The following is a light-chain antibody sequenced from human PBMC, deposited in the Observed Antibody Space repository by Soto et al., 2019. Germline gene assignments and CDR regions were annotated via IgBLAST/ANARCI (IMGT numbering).Light chain of an antibody. CDR2: DAS. CDR1: QSVSSY. V-gene: IGKV3-11*01. CDR3: QQRSNWPWT. Sequence: EIVLTQSPATLSLSPGERATLSCRASQSVSSYLAWYQQKPGQAPRLLIYDASNMATGIPARFSGSGSGTDFTLTISSLEPEDFAVYYCQQRSNWPWTFGQVTKVEI. J-gene: IGKJ1*01.